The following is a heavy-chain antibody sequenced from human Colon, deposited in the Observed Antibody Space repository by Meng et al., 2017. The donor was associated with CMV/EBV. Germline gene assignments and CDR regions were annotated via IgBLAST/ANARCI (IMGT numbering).Heavy chain of an antibody. D-gene: IGHD6-6*01. CDR2: INHSGST. V-gene: IGHV4-34*01. CDR1: GAFSGYY. J-gene: IGHJ4*02. Sequence: QLQLQQWGAGLLKPSEPLSLACAVDGAFSGYYWSWIRQAPGKGLEWIGEINHSGSTSYNPSLKSRVTISVDMSKNQFSLKLSSVTAADTAVYYCAHSSSIATTYWGQGTLVTVSS. CDR3: AHSSSIATTY.